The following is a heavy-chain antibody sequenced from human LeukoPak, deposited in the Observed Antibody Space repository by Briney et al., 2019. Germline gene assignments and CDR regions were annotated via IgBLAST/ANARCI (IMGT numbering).Heavy chain of an antibody. V-gene: IGHV4-4*07. D-gene: IGHD2/OR15-2a*01. CDR3: ARLSAGFNSSYWFDP. CDR2: IYTSGST. CDR1: GGSISSYY. Sequence: PSETLSLTCTVSGGSISSYYWSWIRQPAGKGLEWIGRIYTSGSTNYNPSLKSRVTMSVDTSKNQFSLKVITVTAADTAVYYCARLSAGFNSSYWFDPWGQGTLVTVSS. J-gene: IGHJ5*02.